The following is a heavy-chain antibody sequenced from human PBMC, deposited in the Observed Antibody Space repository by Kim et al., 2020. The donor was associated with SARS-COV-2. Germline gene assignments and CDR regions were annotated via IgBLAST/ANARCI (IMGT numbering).Heavy chain of an antibody. D-gene: IGHD3-22*01. CDR2: IWYDGSNK. Sequence: GGSLRLSCAASGFTFSSYGMHWVRQAPGKGLEWVAVIWYDGSNKYYADSVKGRFTISRDNSKNTLYLQMNSLRAEDTAVYYCARARGDYYDSSGYYGLYYYYGMDVWGQGTTVTVSS. CDR3: ARARGDYYDSSGYYGLYYYYGMDV. CDR1: GFTFSSYG. J-gene: IGHJ6*02. V-gene: IGHV3-33*01.